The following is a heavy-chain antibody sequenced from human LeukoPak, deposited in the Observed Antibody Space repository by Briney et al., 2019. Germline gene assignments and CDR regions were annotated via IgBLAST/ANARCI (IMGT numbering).Heavy chain of an antibody. V-gene: IGHV4-4*07. CDR2: IHTSGST. J-gene: IGHJ4*02. D-gene: IGHD2-15*01. CDR3: ARVICSGGSCRFDY. Sequence: PSETLSLTCTVSGGSISSYYWNWTRQPAGKGLEWTGRIHTSGSTNYNPSLKSRVTMSVDTSKNKFSLKLSSVTAADTAVYYCARVICSGGSCRFDYWGQGTLVTVSS. CDR1: GGSISSYY.